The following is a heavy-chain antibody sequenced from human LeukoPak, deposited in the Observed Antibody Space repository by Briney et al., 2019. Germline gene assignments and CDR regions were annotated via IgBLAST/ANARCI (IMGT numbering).Heavy chain of an antibody. CDR3: ARDEDYYDSSGYYYFDY. V-gene: IGHV3-30-3*01. J-gene: IGHJ4*02. Sequence: GRSLRLSCAASGFTFGSYAMHWVRQAPGKGLEWVAVISYDGSNKYYADSVKGRFTISRDNSKNTLYLQMNSLRAEDTAVYYCARDEDYYDSSGYYYFDYWGQGTLVTVSS. CDR1: GFTFGSYA. CDR2: ISYDGSNK. D-gene: IGHD3-22*01.